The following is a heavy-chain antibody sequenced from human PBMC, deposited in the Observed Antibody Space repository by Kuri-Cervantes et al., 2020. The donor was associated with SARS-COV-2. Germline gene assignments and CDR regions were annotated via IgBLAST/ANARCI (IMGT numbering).Heavy chain of an antibody. CDR1: GFTFSSYA. D-gene: IGHD1-26*01. CDR3: AKTSKVGATGYTAGWYFDL. J-gene: IGHJ2*01. CDR2: ISYDGSNK. Sequence: GGSLRLSCAASGFTFSSYAMHWVRQAPGKGLEWVAVISYDGSNKYYADSVKGRFTISRDNSKNSLYLQMNSLRAEDMALYYCAKTSKVGATGYTAGWYFDLWGRGTLVTVSS. V-gene: IGHV3-30-3*01.